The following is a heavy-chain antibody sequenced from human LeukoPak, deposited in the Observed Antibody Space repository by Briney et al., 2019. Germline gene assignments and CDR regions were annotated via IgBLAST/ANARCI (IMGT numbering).Heavy chain of an antibody. CDR1: GFTFSSYA. D-gene: IGHD3-10*01. J-gene: IGHJ4*02. CDR2: ISYDGSNK. Sequence: GRSLRLSCAASGFTFSSYAMHWVRQAPGKGLEWVAVISYDGSNKYYADSVKGRFTISRDNSKNTLYLQMNSLRAEDTAVYYCAKDTRGSGSYYHRRGYFDYWGQGTLVTVSS. V-gene: IGHV3-30*04. CDR3: AKDTRGSGSYYHRRGYFDY.